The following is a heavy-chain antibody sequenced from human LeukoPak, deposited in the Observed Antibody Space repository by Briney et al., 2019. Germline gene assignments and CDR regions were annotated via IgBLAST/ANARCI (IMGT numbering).Heavy chain of an antibody. D-gene: IGHD2-21*02. CDR2: INHSGYT. CDR1: GVSFYDYY. CDR3: TRMTAGHDY. V-gene: IGHV4-34*01. J-gene: IGHJ4*02. Sequence: PSETLSLTCAVSGVSFYDYYRSWVRQTPGKGLEWIGEINHSGYTNDSPSLKSRVTLSIDTSRKQFSLNLRSVTVADTGIYYCTRMTAGHDYWGQGTLVTVPS.